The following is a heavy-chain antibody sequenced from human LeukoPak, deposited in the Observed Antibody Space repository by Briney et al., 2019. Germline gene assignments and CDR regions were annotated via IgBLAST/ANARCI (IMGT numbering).Heavy chain of an antibody. CDR2: VIPTFGTS. J-gene: IGHJ5*02. CDR1: GYTFTGYY. V-gene: IGHV1-69*13. Sequence: SVKVSCKASGYTFTGYYMHWVRQAPGQGLEWMGGVIPTFGTSSTAQKFQGRVTITADLSTSTSYMELRALTFEDTAIYFCARGPARLSWGQGTLVTVSS. CDR3: ARGPARLS.